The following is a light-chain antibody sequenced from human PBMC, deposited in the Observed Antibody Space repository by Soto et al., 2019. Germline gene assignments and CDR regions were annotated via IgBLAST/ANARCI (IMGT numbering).Light chain of an antibody. CDR1: QDISNY. CDR3: QKYNSALT. V-gene: IGKV1-27*01. Sequence: DIQMPQSPSSLSASVGDRITITCRASQDISNYLAWYQQKPGKVPKLLIYSASTLQSGVPSRFSGSGSGTDFTLTISSLQPEDVATYFCQKYNSALTFGQGTRLEI. CDR2: SAS. J-gene: IGKJ5*01.